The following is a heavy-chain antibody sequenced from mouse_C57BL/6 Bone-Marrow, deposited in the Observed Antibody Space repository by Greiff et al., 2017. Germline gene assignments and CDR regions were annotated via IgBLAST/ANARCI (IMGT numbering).Heavy chain of an antibody. CDR1: GYSITSGYY. CDR2: ISYDGSN. D-gene: IGHD1-1*01. V-gene: IGHV3-6*01. J-gene: IGHJ2*01. CDR3: ARSLITRTDFDY. Sequence: DVKLVESGPGLVKPSQSLSLTCSVTGYSITSGYYWNWIRQPPGNKLEWMGYISYDGSNNYNPSLKNRITITRDTSKNQFFLELNSVTNEDTATYYCARSLITRTDFDYWGQGTTLTVSS.